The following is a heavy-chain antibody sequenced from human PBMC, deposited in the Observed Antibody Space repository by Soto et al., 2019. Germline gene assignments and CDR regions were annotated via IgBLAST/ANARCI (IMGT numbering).Heavy chain of an antibody. CDR2: IYPGDSDT. D-gene: IGHD6-13*01. CDR1: GYSFTSYW. CDR3: ARQSRYSSTARGMDV. Sequence: PGESLKISCKGSGYSFTSYWIAWVRQMPGKGLEWMGIIYPGDSDTRYSPSFQGQVTISADKSISTAYLQWSSLKASDTAMYYCARQSRYSSTARGMDVWGQGTTVTVSS. J-gene: IGHJ6*02. V-gene: IGHV5-51*01.